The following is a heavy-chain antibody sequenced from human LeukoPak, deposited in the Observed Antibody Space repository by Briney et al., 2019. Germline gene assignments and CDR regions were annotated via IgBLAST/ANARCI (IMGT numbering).Heavy chain of an antibody. J-gene: IGHJ4*02. D-gene: IGHD3-22*01. V-gene: IGHV3-15*07. CDR1: GFSFSNAW. CDR2: IYRKTDGGTT. CDR3: ARGSNSYDRSDFDS. Sequence: GGSLRLSFAASGFSFSNAWVNSVRQAPGKGQEWVGRIYRKTDGGTTEYAAPVNGRFTISRDDSTYTLYLQMHSLETEDTALYYCARGSNSYDRSDFDSWGQGTLVTVSS.